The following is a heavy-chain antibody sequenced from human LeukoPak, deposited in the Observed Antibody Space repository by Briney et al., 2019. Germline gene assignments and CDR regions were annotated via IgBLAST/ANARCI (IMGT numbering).Heavy chain of an antibody. CDR1: GFTFSSYG. V-gene: IGHV3-30*18. D-gene: IGHD1-26*01. Sequence: GRSLRLSCAASGFTFSSYGMHWVRQAPGKGLEWVAVISYDGSNKYYADSVKGRSTISRDNSKNTLYLQMNSLRAEDTAVYYCAKDSGGTTFDYWGQGTLVTVSS. CDR3: AKDSGGTTFDY. CDR2: ISYDGSNK. J-gene: IGHJ4*02.